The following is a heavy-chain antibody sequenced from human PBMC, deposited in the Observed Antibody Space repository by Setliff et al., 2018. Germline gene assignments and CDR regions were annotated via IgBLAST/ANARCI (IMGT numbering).Heavy chain of an antibody. CDR2: IYPGDSDN. J-gene: IGHJ6*03. D-gene: IGHD2-2*02. CDR1: GYDFFGYW. V-gene: IGHV5-51*01. Sequence: PGESLKISCQGLGYDFFGYWIAWVRQVPGKGPGWVGLIYPGDSDNRYSPSFQGQVTIAVDRSRVTAYLQWDSLKASDAATYYCARLAVRNTVYYYFTDVWGKGTSVTVSS. CDR3: ARLAVRNTVYYYFTDV.